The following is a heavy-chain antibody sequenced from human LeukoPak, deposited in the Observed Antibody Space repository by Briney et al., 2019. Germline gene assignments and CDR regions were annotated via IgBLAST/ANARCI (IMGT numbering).Heavy chain of an antibody. V-gene: IGHV4-31*03. Sequence: SQTLSLTCTVSGGSISSGGYYWSWIRQHPGKGLEWIGYIYYSGSTYYNPSLKSRVTISVDTSKNQFSLKLSSVTAADTAVYYCARVEYSSSLYYYYYYDMDVWGQGTTVTVSS. J-gene: IGHJ6*02. D-gene: IGHD6-6*01. CDR2: IYYSGST. CDR1: GGSISSGGYY. CDR3: ARVEYSSSLYYYYYYDMDV.